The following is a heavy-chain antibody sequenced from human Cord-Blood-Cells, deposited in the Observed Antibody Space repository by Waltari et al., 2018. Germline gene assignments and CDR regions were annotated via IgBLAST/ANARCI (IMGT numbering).Heavy chain of an antibody. V-gene: IGHV1-69*01. D-gene: IGHD2-2*01. J-gene: IGHJ5*02. CDR2: IIPIFGTA. CDR3: ARPTGYCSSTSCYAGNWFDP. Sequence: QVQLVQSGAEVKKPGSSVKVSCKASGGTFSSSALSWVRQAPGQGLERMGGIIPIFGTANYAQKFQGRVTITADESPSTAYMELSSLRSEDTAVYYCARPTGYCSSTSCYAGNWFDPWGQGTLVTVSS. CDR1: GGTFSSSA.